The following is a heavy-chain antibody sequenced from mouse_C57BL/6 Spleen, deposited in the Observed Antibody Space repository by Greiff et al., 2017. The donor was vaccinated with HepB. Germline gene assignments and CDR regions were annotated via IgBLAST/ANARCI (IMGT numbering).Heavy chain of an antibody. CDR1: GYTFTSYG. CDR3: ARGTTGYFDV. Sequence: VHLVESGAELARPGASVKLSCKASGYTFTSYGISWVKQRTGQGLEWIGEIYPRSGNTYYNEKFKGKATLTADKSSSTAYMELRSLTSEDSAVYFCARGTTGYFDVWGTGTTVTVSS. J-gene: IGHJ1*03. D-gene: IGHD1-1*01. V-gene: IGHV1-81*01. CDR2: IYPRSGNT.